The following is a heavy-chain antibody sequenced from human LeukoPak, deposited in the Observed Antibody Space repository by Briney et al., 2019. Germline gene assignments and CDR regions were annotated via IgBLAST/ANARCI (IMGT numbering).Heavy chain of an antibody. D-gene: IGHD3-10*02. CDR1: EGTFSSYA. CDR2: IIPIFGTA. J-gene: IGHJ1*01. V-gene: IGHV1-69*13. Sequence: SVKVSCKASEGTFSSYAISWVRQAPGQGLEWMGGIIPIFGTANYAQKFQGRVTITADESTSTAYMELSSLRSEDTAVYYCASTIFPGEYFQHWGQGTLVTVS. CDR3: ASTIFPGEYFQH.